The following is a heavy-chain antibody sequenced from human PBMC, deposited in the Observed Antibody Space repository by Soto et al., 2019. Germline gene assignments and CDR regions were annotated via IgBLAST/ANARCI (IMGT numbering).Heavy chain of an antibody. J-gene: IGHJ6*02. CDR2: INHSGST. CDR3: ARGRSIAVAATSLGDYYYYGMDV. V-gene: IGHV4-34*01. Sequence: SETLSLTCAVYGGSFSGYYWSWIRQPPGKGLEWIGEINHSGSTNYNPSLKSRVTISVDTSKNQFSLKLSSVTAADTAVYYCARGRSIAVAATSLGDYYYYGMDVRGQGYTVNLLL. CDR1: GGSFSGYY. D-gene: IGHD6-19*01.